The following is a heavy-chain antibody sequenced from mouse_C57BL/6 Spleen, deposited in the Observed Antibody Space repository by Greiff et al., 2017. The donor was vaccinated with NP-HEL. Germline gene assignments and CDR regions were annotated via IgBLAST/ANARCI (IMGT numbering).Heavy chain of an antibody. D-gene: IGHD1-1*01. J-gene: IGHJ3*01. V-gene: IGHV1-26*01. CDR1: GYTFTDYY. CDR3: ASMDYGSRFAY. CDR2: INPNNGGT. Sequence: EVQLQQSGPELVKPGASVKISCKASGYTFTDYYMNWVKQSHGKSLEWIGDINPNNGGTSYNQKFQGKATMTVDKSSSTAYMALSSLTSEDSAVYYCASMDYGSRFAYWGQGTLVTVSA.